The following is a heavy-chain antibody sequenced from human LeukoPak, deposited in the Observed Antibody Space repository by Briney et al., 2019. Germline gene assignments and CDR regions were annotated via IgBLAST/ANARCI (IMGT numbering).Heavy chain of an antibody. D-gene: IGHD2-15*01. J-gene: IGHJ4*02. CDR2: IHYSGRT. V-gene: IGHV4-59*08. CDR1: GGSISSDY. CDR3: ATLRGSGSAVFDN. Sequence: PSETLSLTCSVSGGSISSDYWSWIRQPPGKRLEWIAYIHYSGRTDYSPSLKSRVTISMDTSKTRFSLKLSSVTAADTAVYYCATLRGSGSAVFDNWGQGTLVTVSS.